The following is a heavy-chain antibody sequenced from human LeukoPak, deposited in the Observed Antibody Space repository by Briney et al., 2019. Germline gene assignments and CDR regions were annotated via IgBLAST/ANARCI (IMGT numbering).Heavy chain of an antibody. J-gene: IGHJ6*03. CDR3: ARGEGRGSGWYWGDYYYYYMDV. V-gene: IGHV4-39*07. CDR2: IYYSGST. Sequence: SETLSLTCTVSGGSISSSSYYWGWIRQPPGKGLEWIGSIYYSGSTYYNPSLKSRVTISVDTSKDQFSLKLSSVTAADTAVYYCARGEGRGSGWYWGDYYYYYMDVWGKGTTVTVSS. CDR1: GGSISSSSYY. D-gene: IGHD6-19*01.